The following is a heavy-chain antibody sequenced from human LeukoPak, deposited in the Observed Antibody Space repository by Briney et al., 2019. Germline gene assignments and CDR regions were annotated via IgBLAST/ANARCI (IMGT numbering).Heavy chain of an antibody. Sequence: GASLTLSCVVSRFTFSRFWMAWVRQAPGKGPEWVAQIKEDGSEKYYMDFVEGRFTISRDNAKNSLYLQMNSLRAEDTAVYYCAKDYGGGYFDYWGQGTLVTVSS. V-gene: IGHV3-7*01. CDR3: AKDYGGGYFDY. CDR1: RFTFSRFW. CDR2: IKEDGSEK. D-gene: IGHD3-16*01. J-gene: IGHJ4*02.